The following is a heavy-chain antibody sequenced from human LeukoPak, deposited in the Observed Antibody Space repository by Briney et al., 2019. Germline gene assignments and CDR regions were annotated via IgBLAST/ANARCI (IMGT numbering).Heavy chain of an antibody. D-gene: IGHD2-2*01. J-gene: IGHJ1*01. CDR3: AKDLRGYCSSTSCYWVSYFQH. Sequence: PGGSLRLSCAASGFTFSSYAMSWVRQAPGKGLEWVSAISGSGGSTYYADSVKGRFTISRDNSKNTLYLQMNSLRAEDTAVYYCAKDLRGYCSSTSCYWVSYFQHWGQGTLVTVSS. CDR1: GFTFSSYA. V-gene: IGHV3-23*01. CDR2: ISGSGGST.